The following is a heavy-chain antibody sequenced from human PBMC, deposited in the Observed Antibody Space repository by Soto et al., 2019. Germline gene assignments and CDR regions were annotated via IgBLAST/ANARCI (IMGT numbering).Heavy chain of an antibody. V-gene: IGHV1-69*01. CDR3: ARSSYLNTFGGVIVGNY. CDR2: IIPIFGTA. Sequence: QVQLVQSGAEVKKPGSSVKVSCKASGGTFSSYAISWVRQAPGQGLEWMGGIIPIFGTANYANKFQGRVTITADESTSTAYMELSSLRSEDTAVYYCARSSYLNTFGGVIVGNYWGQGTLVTVSS. J-gene: IGHJ4*02. D-gene: IGHD3-16*02. CDR1: GGTFSSYA.